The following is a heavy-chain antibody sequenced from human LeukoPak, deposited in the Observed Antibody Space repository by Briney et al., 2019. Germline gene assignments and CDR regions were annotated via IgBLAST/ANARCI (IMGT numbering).Heavy chain of an antibody. Sequence: GGSLRLSCAASGFTFSSYSMNWVRQAPGKGLECVSSISSSSSYIYYADSVKGRFTISRDNAKNSLYLQMNSLRAEDTAVYYCARGGGEYQLLGPHYMDVWGKGTTVTVSS. CDR3: ARGGGEYQLLGPHYMDV. V-gene: IGHV3-21*01. D-gene: IGHD2-2*01. J-gene: IGHJ6*03. CDR2: ISSSSSYI. CDR1: GFTFSSYS.